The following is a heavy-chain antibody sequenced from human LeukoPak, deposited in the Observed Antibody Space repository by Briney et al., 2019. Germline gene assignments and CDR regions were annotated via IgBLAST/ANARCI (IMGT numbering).Heavy chain of an antibody. J-gene: IGHJ6*03. D-gene: IGHD7-27*01. CDR1: GYTFTSYG. Sequence: ASVKVSCKASGYTFTSYGISWVRQAPGQGLEWMGWISAYNGNTNYAQKLQGRVTMTTDTSTSTAYMELRSLRSDDTAVYSCALGTGGYYYYYMDVWGKGTTVTVSS. V-gene: IGHV1-18*01. CDR2: ISAYNGNT. CDR3: ALGTGGYYYYYMDV.